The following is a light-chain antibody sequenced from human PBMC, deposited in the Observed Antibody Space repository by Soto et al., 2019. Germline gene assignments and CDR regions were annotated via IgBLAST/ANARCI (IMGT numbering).Light chain of an antibody. V-gene: IGLV2-14*01. Sequence: QSALTQPASVSGSRGQSITISCTGTSSDIGGYKYVSWYQHHPGRAPKFIIYEVNNRPSGVSNRFSGYKSGNTASLTIAGLQTEDEADYYCLSYTRNTTLLFGGGTKVTVL. CDR2: EVN. CDR3: LSYTRNTTLL. J-gene: IGLJ2*01. CDR1: SSDIGGYKY.